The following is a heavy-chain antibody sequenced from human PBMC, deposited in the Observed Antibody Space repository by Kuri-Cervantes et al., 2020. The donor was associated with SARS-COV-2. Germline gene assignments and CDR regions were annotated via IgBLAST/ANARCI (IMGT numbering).Heavy chain of an antibody. CDR2: IYYSGST. D-gene: IGHD2-15*01. V-gene: IGHV4-39*07. CDR3: ARVVDTPYYYGMDV. CDR1: GGSISSSSYY. J-gene: IGHJ6*02. Sequence: SETLSLTCTVSGGSISSSSYYWGWIRQPPGKGLEWIGSIYYSGSTYYNPSLKSRVTISVDTSKNQFSLKLSSVTAADTAVYYCARVVDTPYYYGMDVWGQGTTVTVSS.